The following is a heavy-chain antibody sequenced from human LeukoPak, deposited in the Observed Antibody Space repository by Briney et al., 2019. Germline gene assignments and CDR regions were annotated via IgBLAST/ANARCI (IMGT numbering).Heavy chain of an antibody. D-gene: IGHD1-26*01. CDR1: GGPFSGYY. V-gene: IGHV4-34*01. J-gene: IGHJ3*02. Sequence: SETLSLTCAVYGGPFSGYYWSWIRQPPGKGLEWIGEINHSGSTNYNPSLKSRVTISVDTSKNQFSLKLSSVTAADTAVYYCARAWSYGSFDIWGQGTLVTVSS. CDR2: INHSGST. CDR3: ARAWSYGSFDI.